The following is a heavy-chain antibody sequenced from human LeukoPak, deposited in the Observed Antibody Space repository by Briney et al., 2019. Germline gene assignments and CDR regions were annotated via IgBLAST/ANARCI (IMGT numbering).Heavy chain of an antibody. J-gene: IGHJ4*02. V-gene: IGHV4-34*01. CDR2: INHSGST. Sequence: SSETLSLTCAVYGGSFSGYYWSWIRQPPGKGLEWIGEINHSGSTNYNPSLKSRATISVDTSKNQFSLKLSSVTAADTAVYYCARGKDYYDFWSGYLAPFDYWGQGTLVTVSS. CDR1: GGSFSGYY. D-gene: IGHD3-3*01. CDR3: ARGKDYYDFWSGYLAPFDY.